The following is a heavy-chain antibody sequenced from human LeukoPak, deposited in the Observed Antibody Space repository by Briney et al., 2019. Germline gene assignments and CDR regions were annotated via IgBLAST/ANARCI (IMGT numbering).Heavy chain of an antibody. CDR1: GFTFSSYE. D-gene: IGHD3-22*01. CDR3: ARSPYYDSIDY. CDR2: ISSSDAI. J-gene: IGHJ4*02. V-gene: IGHV3-48*03. Sequence: GGSLRLSCAASGFTFSSYEMNWVRQAPGKGLEGVSYISSSDAIYYADSLKGRFTISRDNAKNSLYLQMNSLRAEDTAVYYCARSPYYDSIDYWGQGTLVTVSS.